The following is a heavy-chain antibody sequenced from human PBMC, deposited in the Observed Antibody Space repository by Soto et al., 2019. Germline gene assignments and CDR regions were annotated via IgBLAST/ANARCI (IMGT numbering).Heavy chain of an antibody. CDR1: GYTFTGYY. D-gene: IGHD6-19*01. CDR2: INPNSGGT. Sequence: QVQLVQSGAEVKKPGASVKVSCKASGYTFTGYYMHWVRQAPGQGLEWMGWINPNSGGTNYAQKFQGWVTMTRDTYIRTAYMELSTLRSDDTAVYYCARVGYSGGWYEAASGYYFDYWGQGTLVTVSS. CDR3: ARVGYSGGWYEAASGYYFDY. J-gene: IGHJ4*02. V-gene: IGHV1-2*04.